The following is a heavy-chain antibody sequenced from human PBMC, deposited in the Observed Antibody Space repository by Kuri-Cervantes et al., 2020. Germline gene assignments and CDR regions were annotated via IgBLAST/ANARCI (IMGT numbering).Heavy chain of an antibody. V-gene: IGHV1-2*02. D-gene: IGHD6-13*01. CDR2: INPNSGGT. CDR1: GYTFTGYY. J-gene: IGHJ5*02. Sequence: ASVKVSCKASGYTFTGYYMHWVRQAPGQGLEWMGWINPNSGGTNYAQKFQGRVTMTRDTSISTAYMELSRLRSDDTAVYYCARDRVRIAAAGQYNWFDPWAREPWSPSPQ. CDR3: ARDRVRIAAAGQYNWFDP.